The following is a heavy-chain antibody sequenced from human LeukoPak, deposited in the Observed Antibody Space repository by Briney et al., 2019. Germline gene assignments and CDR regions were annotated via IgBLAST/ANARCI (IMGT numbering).Heavy chain of an antibody. J-gene: IGHJ4*02. V-gene: IGHV4-39*01. CDR1: GGSISSSSSY. CDR2: IYYSGST. CDR3: ARRLTEYCTKGVCYWFDY. Sequence: SETLSLTCTVSGGSISSSSSYWGWIRQPPGKGLEWIGGIYYSGSTYYNPSLKSRVTISVDTSKNQFSLKLRSVTAADTAVYYCARRLTEYCTKGVCYWFDYWGRGTLVTVS. D-gene: IGHD2-8*01.